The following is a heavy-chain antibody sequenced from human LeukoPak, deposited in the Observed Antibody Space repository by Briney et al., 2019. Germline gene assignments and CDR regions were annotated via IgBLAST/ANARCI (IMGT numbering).Heavy chain of an antibody. CDR2: IVVGSGNT. J-gene: IGHJ6*02. CDR3: AREKFRRVVVAASFRSDYYYYGMDV. Sequence: GTSVKVSCKASGFTFTSSAVQWVRQARGQRLEWIGWIVVGSGNTNYAQKFQERVTITRDMSTSTAYMELSSLRSEDTAVYYCAREKFRRVVVAASFRSDYYYYGMDVWGQGTTVTVSS. D-gene: IGHD2-15*01. CDR1: GFTFTSSA. V-gene: IGHV1-58*01.